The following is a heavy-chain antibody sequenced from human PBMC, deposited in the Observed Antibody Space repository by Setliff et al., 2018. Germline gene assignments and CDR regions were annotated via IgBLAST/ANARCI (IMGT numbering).Heavy chain of an antibody. Sequence: PGGSLRLSCSVSGITFKNAWMTWVRQAPGKGTEWVGRIKSSIEGATSDYGAPAKVRFTISRDDSKNMVFLHMNNLRTEDTGFYYCATGPRDSRNYLTWFNPWGQGTLVTVSS. D-gene: IGHD4-4*01. CDR1: GITFKNAW. CDR2: IKSSIEGATS. J-gene: IGHJ5*02. CDR3: ATGPRDSRNYLTWFNP. V-gene: IGHV3-15*01.